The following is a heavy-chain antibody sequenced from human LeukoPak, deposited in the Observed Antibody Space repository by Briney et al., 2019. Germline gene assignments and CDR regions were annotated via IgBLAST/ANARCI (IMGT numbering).Heavy chain of an antibody. V-gene: IGHV3-21*01. Sequence: GGSLRLSCAASGFTFSSYSMNWVRQAPGKGLEWVSSISSSSYIYYADSVKGRFTISRDNAKNSLYLQMNSLRAEDTAVYYCARDDSTDYGFDYWGQGTLVTVSS. D-gene: IGHD4-17*01. CDR3: ARDDSTDYGFDY. CDR2: ISSSSYI. CDR1: GFTFSSYS. J-gene: IGHJ4*02.